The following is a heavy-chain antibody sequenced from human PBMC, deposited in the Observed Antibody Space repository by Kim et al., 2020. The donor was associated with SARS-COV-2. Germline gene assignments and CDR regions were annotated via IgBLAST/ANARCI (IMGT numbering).Heavy chain of an antibody. CDR3: TRIRIAVAGCDY. CDR1: GDSISNSRYY. D-gene: IGHD6-19*01. J-gene: IGHJ4*02. CDR2: IYYSGST. V-gene: IGHV4-39*01. Sequence: SETLSLTCTVSGDSISNSRYYWGWIRQPPGKGLEWIGSIYYSGSTYYKASLKSRVTISVDTSKNQFSLKLSSVTAADTAVYYCTRIRIAVAGCDYWGQGTLVTVSS.